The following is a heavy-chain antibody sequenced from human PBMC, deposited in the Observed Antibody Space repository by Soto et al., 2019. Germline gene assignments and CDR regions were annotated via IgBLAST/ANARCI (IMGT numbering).Heavy chain of an antibody. D-gene: IGHD1-26*01. CDR1: GGSISSYY. CDR2: IYYSGST. V-gene: IGHV4-59*01. J-gene: IGHJ3*02. Sequence: SETLSLTCTVSGGSISSYYWSWIRQPPGKGPEWIGYIYYSGSTNYNPSLKSRVTISVDTSKNQFSLKLSSVTAADTAVYYCARRRSYYAFDIWGQGTMVTVSS. CDR3: ARRRSYYAFDI.